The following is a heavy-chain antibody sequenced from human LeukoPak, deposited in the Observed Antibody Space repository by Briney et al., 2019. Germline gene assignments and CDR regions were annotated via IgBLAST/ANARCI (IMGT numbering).Heavy chain of an antibody. CDR3: TREGSSWYYFDY. V-gene: IGHV3-49*04. D-gene: IGHD6-13*01. CDR2: IGSKAYGGTT. CDR1: GFTFGDYA. J-gene: IGHJ4*02. Sequence: PGGSLRLSCTASGFTFGDYAMSWVRQAPGKGLEWVGFIGSKAYGGTTEYAASVKGRFTISRDDSKSIAYLQMNSLKTEDTAVYYCTREGSSWYYFDYWGQGTLVTVSS.